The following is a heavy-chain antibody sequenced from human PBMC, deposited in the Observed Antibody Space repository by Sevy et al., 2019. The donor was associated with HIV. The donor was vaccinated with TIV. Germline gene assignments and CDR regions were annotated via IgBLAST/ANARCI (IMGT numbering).Heavy chain of an antibody. CDR3: ARVADYYGSGSYYTIFDY. Sequence: GGSLRLSCAASGFTFSKYSMSWVRQPPGKGLEWVSTLSFGCGEINYADSVKGRFTISRDNSKSSVYLQMNSLRAEDTAVYYCARVADYYGSGSYYTIFDYWGQGTLVTVSS. V-gene: IGHV3-23*01. J-gene: IGHJ4*02. CDR1: GFTFSKYS. CDR2: LSFGCGEI. D-gene: IGHD3-10*01.